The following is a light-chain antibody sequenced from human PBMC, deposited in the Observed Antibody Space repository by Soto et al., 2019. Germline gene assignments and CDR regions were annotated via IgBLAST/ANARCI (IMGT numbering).Light chain of an antibody. Sequence: VLTHSPATLSLSPCEISTPSFRASQSIHTSLAWYQQKPGQPPRLVVYDSTLRANGVPDRFGGSRSGTEFTLTINNLEPEDSAVYYCKKRNVWPPITFGQGTRLEI. J-gene: IGKJ5*01. CDR3: KKRNVWPPIT. CDR1: QSIHTS. CDR2: DST. V-gene: IGKV3-11*01.